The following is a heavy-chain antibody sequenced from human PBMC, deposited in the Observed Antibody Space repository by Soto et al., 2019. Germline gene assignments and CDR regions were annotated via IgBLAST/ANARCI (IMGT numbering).Heavy chain of an antibody. D-gene: IGHD4-4*01. V-gene: IGHV4-31*03. CDR1: GGSISSGGYY. CDR3: ARAYSNYFDY. J-gene: IGHJ4*02. Sequence: PSETMSLTCTVSGGSISSGGYYWSWIRRHPGKGLEWIGYIYYSGSTYYNPSLKSRVTISVDTSKNQFSLKLSSVTAADTAVYYCARAYSNYFDYWGQGTLVTVSS. CDR2: IYYSGST.